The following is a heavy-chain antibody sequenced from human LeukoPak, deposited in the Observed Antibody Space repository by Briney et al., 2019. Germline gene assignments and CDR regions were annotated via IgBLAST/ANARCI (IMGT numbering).Heavy chain of an antibody. CDR1: GFTFSSYG. J-gene: IGHJ6*03. Sequence: GGSLRLSCAASGFTFSSYGMHWVRQAPGKGLEWVAFIRYDGSNKYYADSGKGQFTISRDNSKNTLYLHMNSLRAEDTAVYYCAKESPVGTYYYYYYMDVWGKGTTVTVSS. CDR3: AKESPVGTYYYYYYMDV. CDR2: IRYDGSNK. V-gene: IGHV3-30*02.